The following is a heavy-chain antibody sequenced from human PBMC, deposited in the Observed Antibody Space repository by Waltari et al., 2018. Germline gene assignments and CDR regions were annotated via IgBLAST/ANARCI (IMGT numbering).Heavy chain of an antibody. CDR1: GYSISSGYY. J-gene: IGHJ2*01. V-gene: IGHV4-38-2*01. CDR3: ARHPEQLVGYWYFDL. CDR2: IYHSGST. D-gene: IGHD6-6*01. Sequence: QVQLQESGPGLVKPSETLSLTCDVSGYSISSGYYWGWIRQPPGKGLEWIGSIYHSGSTYQHPSRRSRLTISLDTSKNQFSLKLSSVTAADTAVFYCARHPEQLVGYWYFDLWGRGTLVTVSS.